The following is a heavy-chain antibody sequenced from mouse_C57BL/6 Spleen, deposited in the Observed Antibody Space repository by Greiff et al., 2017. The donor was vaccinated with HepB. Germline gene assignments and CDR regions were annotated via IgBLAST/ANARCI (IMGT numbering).Heavy chain of an antibody. CDR2: INPSSGYT. CDR1: GYTFTSYW. V-gene: IGHV1-7*01. Sequence: QVQLQQSGAELAKPGASVKLSCKASGYTFTSYWMHWVKQRPGQGLEWIGYINPSSGYTKYNQKFKDKATLTAYKSSSTAYMQLSSLTYEDSAVYYCARSSRYYGSSSFDYWGQGTTLTVSS. J-gene: IGHJ2*01. CDR3: ARSSRYYGSSSFDY. D-gene: IGHD1-1*01.